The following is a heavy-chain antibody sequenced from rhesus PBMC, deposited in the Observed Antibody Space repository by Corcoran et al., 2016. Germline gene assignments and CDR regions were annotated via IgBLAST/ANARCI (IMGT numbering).Heavy chain of an antibody. CDR1: GDSISSGYYF. CDR3: ARDGSMNTVTTPYDY. D-gene: IGHD4-23*01. CDR2: ITYNGSN. J-gene: IGHJ4*01. Sequence: QVQLQESGTGLVKPSETLSLTCAVSGDSISSGYYFWSWIRQPPGKGLEWIGYITYNGSNSYNPSLNGGVAISSDTSKNQFSLKLSSVTAADTAVYYCARDGSMNTVTTPYDYWGQGVLVTVSS. V-gene: IGHV4-122*02.